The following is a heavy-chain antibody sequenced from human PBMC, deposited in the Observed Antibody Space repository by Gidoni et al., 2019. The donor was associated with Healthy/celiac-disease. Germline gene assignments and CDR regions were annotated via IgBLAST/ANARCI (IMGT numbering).Heavy chain of an antibody. D-gene: IGHD3-3*01. CDR2: ISYDGSNK. CDR3: AKGSEEDLRFLEWPDLFDY. CDR1: GFTFSSYG. Sequence: QVQLVESGGGVVQPGRSLRLSCAASGFTFSSYGMHWVRQAPGKGLELVAVISYDGSNKYYADSVKGRFTISRDNSKNTLYLQMNSLRAEDTAVYYCAKGSEEDLRFLEWPDLFDYWGQGTLVTVSS. V-gene: IGHV3-30*18. J-gene: IGHJ4*02.